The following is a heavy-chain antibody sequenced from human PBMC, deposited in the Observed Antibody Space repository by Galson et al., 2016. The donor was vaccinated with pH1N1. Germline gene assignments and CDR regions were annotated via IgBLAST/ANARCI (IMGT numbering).Heavy chain of an antibody. V-gene: IGHV3-11*03. D-gene: IGHD1-14*01. Sequence: SLRLSCAASEFTFSDYFMGWVRQAPGKGLEYISYISASGDYTNYAYSVKGRFTVSRDNDKKSMYLQINSLRVEDTAIYYCAGSPRRYHFDSWGQGILVAVSS. CDR2: ISASGDYT. J-gene: IGHJ4*02. CDR1: EFTFSDYF. CDR3: AGSPRRYHFDS.